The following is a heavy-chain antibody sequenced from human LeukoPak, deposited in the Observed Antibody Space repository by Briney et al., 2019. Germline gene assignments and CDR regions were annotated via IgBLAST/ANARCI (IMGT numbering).Heavy chain of an antibody. Sequence: ASVKVSCKTSGYNFTTYFITWVRKAPGQGLEWMGWLSPYNGHTKYAHSLQGRVTMTTDTSTSTTFMELRSLMSDDTAVYFCAREGESRKLDSWGQGTLVTVSS. CDR1: GYNFTTYF. CDR2: LSPYNGHT. J-gene: IGHJ5*01. V-gene: IGHV1-18*04. D-gene: IGHD1-26*01. CDR3: AREGESRKLDS.